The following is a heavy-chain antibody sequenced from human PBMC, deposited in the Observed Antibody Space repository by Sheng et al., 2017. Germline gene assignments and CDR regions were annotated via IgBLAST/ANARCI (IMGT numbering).Heavy chain of an antibody. Sequence: QVQLQESGPGLVKPSQTLSLTCTVSGGSITSGNYYWSWIRQPAGEGLEWIGRIYTSGTTNYNPSLKSRVTMSVDTSKNQFSLKLNSVTAADTAVYYCARDGNYHDSGGHYSNWFRPRGARELRGHRLL. CDR3: ARDGNYHDSGGHYSNWFRPR. CDR1: GGSITSGNYY. V-gene: IGHV4-61*02. J-gene: IGHJ5*02. D-gene: IGHD3-22*01. CDR2: IYTSGTT.